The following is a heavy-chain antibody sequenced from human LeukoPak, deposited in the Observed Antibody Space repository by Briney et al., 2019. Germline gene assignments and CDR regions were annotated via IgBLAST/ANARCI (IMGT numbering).Heavy chain of an antibody. CDR3: ARRGIATRTSLFDY. D-gene: IGHD6-6*01. J-gene: IGHJ4*02. V-gene: IGHV4-39*01. CDR2: IYYSGST. CDR1: GGSISSSSYY. Sequence: SETLYLTCTVSGGSISSSSYYWGWIRQPPGKGLEWIGSIYYSGSTYYNPSLKSRVTISVDTSKNQFSLKLSSVTAADTAVYYCARRGIATRTSLFDYWGQGTLVTVSS.